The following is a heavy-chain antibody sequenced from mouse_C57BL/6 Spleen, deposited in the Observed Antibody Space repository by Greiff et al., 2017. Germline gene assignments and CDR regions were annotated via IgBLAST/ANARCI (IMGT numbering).Heavy chain of an antibody. V-gene: IGHV5-17*01. J-gene: IGHJ2*01. CDR2: ISSGSSTI. CDR1: GFTFSDYG. D-gene: IGHD1-1*01. Sequence: EVQRVESGGGLVKPGGSLKLSCAASGFTFSDYGMHWVRQAPEKGLEWVAYISSGSSTIYYADTVKGRFTISRDNAKNTLFLQMTSLRSEDTAMYYCAREHYYYGSSSLDYWGQGTTLTVSS. CDR3: AREHYYYGSSSLDY.